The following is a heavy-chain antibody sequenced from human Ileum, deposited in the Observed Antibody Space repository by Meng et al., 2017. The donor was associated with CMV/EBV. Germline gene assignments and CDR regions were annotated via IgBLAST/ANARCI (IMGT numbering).Heavy chain of an antibody. CDR2: IYYSGST. CDR3: ARTQFGVVIHDY. D-gene: IGHD3-3*01. Sequence: SETLSLTCTVSGGSVSSSNHYWSWLRQPPGKGLEWIGYIYYSGSTYYSPSLKSRVTISVDTSKNQFSLNLSSVTAADTAVYYCARTQFGVVIHDYWNQGTLVTVSS. CDR1: GGSVSSSNHY. V-gene: IGHV4-61*01. J-gene: IGHJ4*02.